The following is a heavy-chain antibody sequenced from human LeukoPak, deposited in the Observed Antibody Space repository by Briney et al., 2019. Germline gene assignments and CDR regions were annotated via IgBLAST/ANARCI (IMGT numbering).Heavy chain of an antibody. D-gene: IGHD1-20*01. V-gene: IGHV3-23*01. CDR2: ISNSGGRT. J-gene: IGHJ4*02. CDR1: GFTFSSYA. Sequence: GGSLRLSCAASGFTFSSYAMSWVRQAPGKGLEWVSAISNSGGRTYYADSVKGRFTISRGNSKNTLYLQMNSLRAEDTAVYYCANNWNLDYWGQGTLVTVSS. CDR3: ANNWNLDY.